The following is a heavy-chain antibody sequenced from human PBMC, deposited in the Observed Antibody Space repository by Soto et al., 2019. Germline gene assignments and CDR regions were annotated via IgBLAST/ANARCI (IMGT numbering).Heavy chain of an antibody. CDR2: IYHSGTT. J-gene: IGHJ3*01. CDR1: GGSVSSGDFS. Sequence: SETLSLTCAVSGGSVSSGDFSWCWIRQPAGKGLEWVGYIYHSGTTYYHPSLKRRLTISLDRSNNQFSLKLASVTAADSAVYFCARSRSWDGLDFWGQGALVT. CDR3: ARSRSWDGLDF. D-gene: IGHD3-10*01. V-gene: IGHV4-30-2*01.